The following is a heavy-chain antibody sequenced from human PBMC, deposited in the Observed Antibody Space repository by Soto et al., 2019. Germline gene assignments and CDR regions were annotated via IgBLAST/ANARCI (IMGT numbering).Heavy chain of an antibody. D-gene: IGHD3-22*01. CDR2: INPSGGST. V-gene: IGHV1-46*03. CDR3: ARDPGLVVITNYYYGMDV. Sequence: GASVKVSCKASGYTFTSYYMHWVRQAPGQGLEWMGIINPSGGSTSYAQKFQGRVTMTRDTSTSTVYMELSSLRSEDTAVYYCARDPGLVVITNYYYGMDVWGQGTTVTVSS. J-gene: IGHJ6*02. CDR1: GYTFTSYY.